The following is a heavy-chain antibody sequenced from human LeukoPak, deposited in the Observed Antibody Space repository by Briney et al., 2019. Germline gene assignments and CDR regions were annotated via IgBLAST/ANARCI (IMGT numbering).Heavy chain of an antibody. CDR3: ARVPGWEQPWYFDY. V-gene: IGHV1-69*06. Sequence: SVKVSCKASGGTFSSYAISWVRQAPGQGLEWMGGIIPIFGTANYAQKFQGRVTITADKSTSTAYMELSSLRSEDTAVYYCARVPGWEQPWYFDYWGQGTLVTVSS. CDR1: GGTFSSYA. D-gene: IGHD1-26*01. J-gene: IGHJ4*02. CDR2: IIPIFGTA.